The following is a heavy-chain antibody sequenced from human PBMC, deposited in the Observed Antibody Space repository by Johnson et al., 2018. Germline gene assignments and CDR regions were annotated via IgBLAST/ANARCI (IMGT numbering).Heavy chain of an antibody. V-gene: IGHV3-30*18. D-gene: IGHD3-22*01. CDR1: GFTFSSYG. J-gene: IGHJ1*01. CDR3: AKEGHYYDSSGYYYVEYFQH. Sequence: QVQLVQSGGGVVQPGRSLRLSCAASGFTFSSYGMSWVRQAQGKGLEWVAVISYDGSNKYYADSVKGRFIISRDNSKNTLYLKMNSLRAEDTAVYYCAKEGHYYDSSGYYYVEYFQHWGQGTLVTVSS. CDR2: ISYDGSNK.